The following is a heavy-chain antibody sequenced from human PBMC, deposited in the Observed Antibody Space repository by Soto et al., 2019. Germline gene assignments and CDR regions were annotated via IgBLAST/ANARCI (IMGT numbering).Heavy chain of an antibody. CDR2: ISTSTGNT. D-gene: IGHD6-6*01. Sequence: APAKVSCKASGYTFTNYDVTWVRQAPGQGLEWMGWISTSTGNTNYAQKLQARVTMTTDTCASTAYMELRSLRSDDTAVYYCARCEGMAARHDGYDIWGQGTMVIASS. CDR1: GYTFTNYD. V-gene: IGHV1-18*04. J-gene: IGHJ3*02. CDR3: ARCEGMAARHDGYDI.